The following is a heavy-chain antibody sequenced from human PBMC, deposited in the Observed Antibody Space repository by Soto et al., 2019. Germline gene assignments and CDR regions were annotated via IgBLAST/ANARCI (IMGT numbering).Heavy chain of an antibody. CDR1: GESFSGYY. V-gene: IGHV4-34*01. J-gene: IGHJ3*02. CDR3: ARVKLAAAGTLDAFDI. CDR2: INRSGST. D-gene: IGHD6-13*01. Sequence: PSETLSLTCAVYGESFSGYYWSWIRQPPGEGLEWIGEINRSGSTNYNPSLKSRVTISVDKSKNQFSLKLSSVTAADTAVYYCARVKLAAAGTLDAFDIWGQGTMVT.